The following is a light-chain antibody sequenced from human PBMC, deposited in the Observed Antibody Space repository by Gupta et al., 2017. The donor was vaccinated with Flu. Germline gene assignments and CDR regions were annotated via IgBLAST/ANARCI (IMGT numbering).Light chain of an antibody. Sequence: AMFQSPLSLAVTPGEPASISCRSSQSILRSNGYSYMKWYLQRPGQSPQLLIYMASNRAYGVPDRFSGSGSGTDFTLHISRGEADDVGIYYCMQARHIPWTFGQGTKMEIK. CDR3: MQARHIPWT. V-gene: IGKV2-28*01. CDR2: MAS. CDR1: QSILRSNGYSY. J-gene: IGKJ1*01.